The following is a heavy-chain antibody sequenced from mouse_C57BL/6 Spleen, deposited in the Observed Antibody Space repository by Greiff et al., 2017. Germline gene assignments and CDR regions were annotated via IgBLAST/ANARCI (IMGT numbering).Heavy chain of an antibody. Sequence: EVQLVESGGGLVQPGGSMKLSCVASGFTFSNYWVNWVRQSPEKGLEWVAQIRLKSDNYATHYAESVKGRFTISRDDSKSSVYLQMNNLRAEDTGIYYCTADYYGSSWFAYWGQGTLVTVSA. J-gene: IGHJ3*01. D-gene: IGHD1-1*01. CDR1: GFTFSNYW. V-gene: IGHV6-3*01. CDR3: TADYYGSSWFAY. CDR2: IRLKSDNYAT.